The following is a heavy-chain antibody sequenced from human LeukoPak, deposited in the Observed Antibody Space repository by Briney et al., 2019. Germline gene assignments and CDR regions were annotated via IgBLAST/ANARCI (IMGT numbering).Heavy chain of an antibody. CDR3: AKAPYYEFWSGSYYFDY. V-gene: IGHV3-23*01. J-gene: IGHJ4*02. Sequence: GGSLSLSCAAAGFTFSSYAMSWVRQAPGKGLEWVSAISGSGGSTYYADSVKGRFTISRDNSKNTLYLQMNSLRAEDTAVYYCAKAPYYEFWSGSYYFDYWRQGTLVTVSS. D-gene: IGHD3-3*01. CDR1: GFTFSSYA. CDR2: ISGSGGST.